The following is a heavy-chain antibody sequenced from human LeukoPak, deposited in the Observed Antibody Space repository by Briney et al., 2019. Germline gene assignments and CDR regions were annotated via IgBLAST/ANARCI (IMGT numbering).Heavy chain of an antibody. J-gene: IGHJ4*02. CDR2: IYGDYST. V-gene: IGHV3-66*01. D-gene: IGHD4-17*01. CDR1: GFIVSSKY. Sequence: GGSLRLSCAASGFIVSSKYMNWVRQAPGKGLEWVSIIYGDYSTYYADSVKGRFTISRDNSKNTLYLQMNSLRAEDTAVYYCASASYGDYVRLDYWGQGTLVTVSS. CDR3: ASASYGDYVRLDY.